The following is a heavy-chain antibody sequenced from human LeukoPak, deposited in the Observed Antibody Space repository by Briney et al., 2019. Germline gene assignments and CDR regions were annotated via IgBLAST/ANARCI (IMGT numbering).Heavy chain of an antibody. D-gene: IGHD2-2*01. J-gene: IGHJ4*02. CDR3: AGAAYCSSTSCYPFDY. V-gene: IGHV4-59*01. CDR2: IYYSGST. CDR1: GRSISIYY. Sequence: SETLSLTCTVSGRSISIYYWSWIRQPPGKGLEWIGYIYYSGSTNYNPSLKSRVTISVDTSKNQFSLKLSSVTAADTAVYYCAGAAYCSSTSCYPFDYWGQGTLVTVSS.